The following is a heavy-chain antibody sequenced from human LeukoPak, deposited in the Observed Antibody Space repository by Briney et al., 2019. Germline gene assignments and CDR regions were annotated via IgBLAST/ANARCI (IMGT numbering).Heavy chain of an antibody. D-gene: IGHD3-22*01. Sequence: ASVKVSCKASGGTFSSYGISWVRQAPGQGLEWMGRIIPIFGTANYAQKFQGRVTFTADKFTSTAYMEVSSLRSEDTAVYYCARTNYYDSSGYQGAGTYYYGMDVWGQGTTVTVSS. CDR3: ARTNYYDSSGYQGAGTYYYGMDV. V-gene: IGHV1-69*06. J-gene: IGHJ6*02. CDR2: IIPIFGTA. CDR1: GGTFSSYG.